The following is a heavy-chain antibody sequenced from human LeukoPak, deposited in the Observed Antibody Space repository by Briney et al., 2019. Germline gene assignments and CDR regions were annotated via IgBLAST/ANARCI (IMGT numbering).Heavy chain of an antibody. J-gene: IGHJ4*02. D-gene: IGHD6-6*01. CDR2: ISYSRST. CDR3: ARGERPGCDY. CDR1: GCSITSYY. V-gene: IGHV4-59*01. Sequence: SETLSLTCTVSGCSITSYYWSWVRQPPGKGLEWIGNISYSRSTNYNPSLKSRATMSLDTSKNQFSLNLNSVTAADTAVYYCARGERPGCDYWGQGTLVTVSS.